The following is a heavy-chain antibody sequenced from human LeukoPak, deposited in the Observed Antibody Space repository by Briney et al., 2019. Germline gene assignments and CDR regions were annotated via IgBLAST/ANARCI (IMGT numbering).Heavy chain of an antibody. V-gene: IGHV3-30*03. J-gene: IGHJ4*02. Sequence: PGGSLRLSCAASGFTFSSYGMHWVRQAPGKGLEWVAVISYDGSNKYYADSVKGRFTISRDNSKNTLYLQMNSLRAEDTAVYYCATTSGGDYSWGQGTLVTVSS. CDR2: ISYDGSNK. CDR1: GFTFSSYG. CDR3: ATTSGGDYS. D-gene: IGHD4-17*01.